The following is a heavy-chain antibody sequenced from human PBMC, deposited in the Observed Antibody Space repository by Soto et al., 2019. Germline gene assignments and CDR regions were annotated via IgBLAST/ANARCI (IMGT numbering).Heavy chain of an antibody. CDR2: INPSGGST. V-gene: IGHV1-46*01. J-gene: IGHJ6*02. CDR3: ARGRNEVRGAQYGIDV. D-gene: IGHD3-10*01. CDR1: GYTFTSYY. Sequence: ASVKVSCKASGYTFTSYYMHWVRQAPGQGLEWMGIINPSGGSTSYAQKFQGRVTMTRDTSTSTVYMELSSLRSEDTAVYYCARGRNEVRGAQYGIDVWGQGTTVTVSS.